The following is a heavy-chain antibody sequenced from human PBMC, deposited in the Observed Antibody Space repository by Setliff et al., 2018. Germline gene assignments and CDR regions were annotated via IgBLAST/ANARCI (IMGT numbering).Heavy chain of an antibody. J-gene: IGHJ4*02. Sequence: HSETLSLTCTVSGQFVITYWAWIRQSPGKGLEWLGTVYYDGTTYYNPSFKSRVTISVDTSKNQFSLRLTSVTAADTASYFCARQGGRLFDNWGQGTLVTVSS. CDR3: ARQGGRLFDN. V-gene: IGHV4-38-2*02. CDR2: VYYDGTT. CDR1: GQFVITY.